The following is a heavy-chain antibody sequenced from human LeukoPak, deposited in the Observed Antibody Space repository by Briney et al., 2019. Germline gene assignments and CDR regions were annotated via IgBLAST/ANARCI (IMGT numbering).Heavy chain of an antibody. Sequence: QTLSLTCAISGDSVSSNSAAWNWIRQSPSRGLEWLGRTYYRSKWYNDYAVSVKSRITINPDTSKNQFSLQLNSVTPEDTAVYYCAISDYFSSSSVIRFDYWGQGTLVTVSS. CDR2: TYYRSKWYN. D-gene: IGHD6-6*01. CDR1: GDSVSSNSAA. J-gene: IGHJ4*02. V-gene: IGHV6-1*01. CDR3: AISDYFSSSSVIRFDY.